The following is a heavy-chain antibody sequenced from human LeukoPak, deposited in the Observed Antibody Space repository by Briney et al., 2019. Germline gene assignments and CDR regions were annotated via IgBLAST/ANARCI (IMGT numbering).Heavy chain of an antibody. CDR1: GFTFSSYE. CDR3: ARNTYGSGSYYRYYYYYYMDV. Sequence: TGGSLRLSCAASGFTFSSYEMNWVRQAPGKGLEWVSYISSSGSTIYYADSVKGRFTISRDNAKNSLYLQMNSLRAEDTAVYYCARNTYGSGSYYRYYYYYYMDVWGKGTTVTISS. V-gene: IGHV3-48*03. D-gene: IGHD3-10*01. J-gene: IGHJ6*03. CDR2: ISSSGSTI.